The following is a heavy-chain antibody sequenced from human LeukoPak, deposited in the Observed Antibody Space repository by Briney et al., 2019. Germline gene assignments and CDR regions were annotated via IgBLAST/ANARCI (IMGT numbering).Heavy chain of an antibody. CDR1: GYAFTSYG. CDR3: ARDAGFYCSSTSCYEIDY. J-gene: IGHJ4*02. CDR2: ISAYNGNT. Sequence: ASVKVSCKASGYAFTSYGNSWVWQAPGQGKEWKGWISAYNGNTNNAQKLQGRGTMTTDTSTNTAYMELRSLRSDDTAVYYCARDAGFYCSSTSCYEIDYWGQGTLVTVSS. V-gene: IGHV1-18*01. D-gene: IGHD2-2*01.